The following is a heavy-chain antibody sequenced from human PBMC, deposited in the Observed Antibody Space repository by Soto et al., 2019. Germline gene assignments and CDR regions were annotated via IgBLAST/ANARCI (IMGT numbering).Heavy chain of an antibody. Sequence: LSLTCAGCGGSIRSNNWWRWVRQPPGKGLEWIGEIYHSGVTNYNPSLKSRVTISVDKSKNQFSLKLSSLTAADTAVYYCARISAYHFDYWGQGTLVTVSS. CDR2: IYHSGVT. CDR3: ARISAYHFDY. D-gene: IGHD3-16*01. CDR1: GGSIRSNNW. V-gene: IGHV4-4*02. J-gene: IGHJ4*02.